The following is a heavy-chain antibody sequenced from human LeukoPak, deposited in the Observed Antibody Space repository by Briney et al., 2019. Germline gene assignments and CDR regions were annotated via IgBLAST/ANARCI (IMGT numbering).Heavy chain of an antibody. CDR3: AREGAWGYGNAFDI. V-gene: IGHV1-2*02. Sequence: ASVKVSCKASGYTFTSYYMHWVRQAPGQGLEWMGWINPNSGGTNYAQKFQGRVTMTRDTSISTAYMELSRLRSDDTAVYYCAREGAWGYGNAFDIWGQGTMVTVSS. CDR2: INPNSGGT. J-gene: IGHJ3*02. D-gene: IGHD7-27*01. CDR1: GYTFTSYY.